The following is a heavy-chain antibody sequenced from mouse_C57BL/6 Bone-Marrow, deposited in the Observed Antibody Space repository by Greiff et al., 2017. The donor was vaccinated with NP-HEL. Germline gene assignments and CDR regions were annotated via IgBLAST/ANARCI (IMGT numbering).Heavy chain of an antibody. V-gene: IGHV5-4*01. CDR1: GFTFSSYA. CDR3: ARDGGTTVAYYAMDY. D-gene: IGHD1-1*01. J-gene: IGHJ4*01. Sequence: EVQLKESGGGLVKPGGSLKLSCAASGFTFSSYAMSWVRQTPEKRLEWVATISDGGSYTYYPDNVKGRFTISRDNAKNNLYLQMSHLKSEDTAMYYCARDGGTTVAYYAMDYWGQGTSVTVSS. CDR2: ISDGGSYT.